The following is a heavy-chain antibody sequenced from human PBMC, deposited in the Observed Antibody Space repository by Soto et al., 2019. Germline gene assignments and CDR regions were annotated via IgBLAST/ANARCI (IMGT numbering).Heavy chain of an antibody. J-gene: IGHJ2*01. Sequence: SETLSLTCAVYGGSFSGYYWSWIRQPPGKGLEWIGEINHSGSTNYNPSLKSRVTISVDTSKNQFSLKLSSVTAADTAVYYCARGRVAARGKGWYFDLWGRGTMVTVYS. CDR1: GGSFSGYY. V-gene: IGHV4-34*01. D-gene: IGHD6-6*01. CDR2: INHSGST. CDR3: ARGRVAARGKGWYFDL.